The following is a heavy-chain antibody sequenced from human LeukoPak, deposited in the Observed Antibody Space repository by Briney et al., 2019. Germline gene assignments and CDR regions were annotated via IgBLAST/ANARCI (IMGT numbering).Heavy chain of an antibody. CDR1: GGSISSGGYS. V-gene: IGHV4-30-2*01. CDR3: TTIKRGNIFGYFDF. J-gene: IGHJ4*02. CDR2: IYHSGST. D-gene: IGHD5-18*01. Sequence: SQTLSLTCAVSGGSISSGGYSWSWIRQPPGKGLEWIGYIYHSGSTYYNPSLKSRVTISVDRSKNQFSLKLSSVTAADTAVYYCTTIKRGNIFGYFDFWGQGILVTVSS.